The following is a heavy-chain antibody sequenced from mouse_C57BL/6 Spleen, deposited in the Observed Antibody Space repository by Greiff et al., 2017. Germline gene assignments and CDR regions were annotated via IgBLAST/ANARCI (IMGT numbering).Heavy chain of an antibody. V-gene: IGHV1-15*01. D-gene: IGHD3-1*01. CDR2: IDPETGGT. CDR1: GYTFTDYE. CDR3: TRSGPPFVY. Sequence: VQLQQSGAELVRPGASVTLSCKASGYTFTDYEMHWVKQTPVHGLEWIGAIDPETGGTAYNQKFKGKAILTADKSSSTAYMELRSLTSEDSAVYYCTRSGPPFVYWGQGTTLTVSS. J-gene: IGHJ2*01.